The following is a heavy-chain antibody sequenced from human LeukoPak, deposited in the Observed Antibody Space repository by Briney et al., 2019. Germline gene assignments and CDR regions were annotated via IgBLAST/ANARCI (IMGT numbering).Heavy chain of an antibody. Sequence: SETLSLTCAVYGGSFSGYYWSWIRQPPGKGLEWIGEINHSGNTYYNPSLKSRVTISVDTSKNQFSLKLSSVTAADTAVYYCARVTIRSGSPLHAFDIWGQGTMVTVSS. CDR3: ARVTIRSGSPLHAFDI. D-gene: IGHD3-22*01. J-gene: IGHJ3*02. V-gene: IGHV4-34*01. CDR2: INHSGNT. CDR1: GGSFSGYY.